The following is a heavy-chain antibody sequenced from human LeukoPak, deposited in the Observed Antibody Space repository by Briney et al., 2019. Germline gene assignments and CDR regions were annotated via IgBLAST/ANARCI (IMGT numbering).Heavy chain of an antibody. CDR2: IKLDGTDQ. J-gene: IGHJ4*02. V-gene: IGHV3-7*03. CDR1: GFTFKHYG. D-gene: IGHD3-22*01. CDR3: AKALSSGHNLHDFDY. Sequence: GGSLRLSCAASGFTFKHYGMSWVRQAPGKGLEWVANIKLDGTDQHYADSVKGRFTISRDNSKNTLYLQMNSLRAEDTAVYYCAKALSSGHNLHDFDYWGQGTLVTVSS.